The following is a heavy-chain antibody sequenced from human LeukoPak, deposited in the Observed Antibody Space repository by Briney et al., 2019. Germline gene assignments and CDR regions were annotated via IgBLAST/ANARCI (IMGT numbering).Heavy chain of an antibody. V-gene: IGHV3-30*18. D-gene: IGHD3-10*01. CDR3: AKDLRAFRGSGGPYVDN. Sequence: GGSLRLSCAASGFTFSNYGMHWVRQAPGKGLEWVALISYDGSHKSYAESVKGRSTISRDTSRNTLFLQMSSLRTEDTAVYYCAKDLRAFRGSGGPYVDNWGQGTVVTVSS. J-gene: IGHJ4*02. CDR2: ISYDGSHK. CDR1: GFTFSNYG.